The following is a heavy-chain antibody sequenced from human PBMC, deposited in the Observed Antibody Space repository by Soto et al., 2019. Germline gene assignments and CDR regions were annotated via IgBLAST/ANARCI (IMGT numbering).Heavy chain of an antibody. Sequence: PGGSLRLSCTDSGFSFNTYVMDWVRQAPGKGLEWVARILYDGSKEYYADPVKGRFTISRDNSKNTLYLQMDRLRVEDTAVYFCAKGLALMADHWGQGTPGTVS. J-gene: IGHJ4*02. CDR2: ILYDGSKE. D-gene: IGHD2-21*01. CDR3: AKGLALMADH. V-gene: IGHV3-30*18. CDR1: GFSFNTYV.